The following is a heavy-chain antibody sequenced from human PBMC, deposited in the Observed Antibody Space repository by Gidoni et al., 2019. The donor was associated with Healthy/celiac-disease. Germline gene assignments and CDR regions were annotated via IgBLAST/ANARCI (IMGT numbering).Heavy chain of an antibody. J-gene: IGHJ4*02. CDR1: GGSISSGGYS. V-gene: IGHV4-30-2*01. CDR3: ATLSSGWYPDY. D-gene: IGHD6-19*01. CDR2: IYHSGST. Sequence: QLQLQESGSGLVKPSRTLSLICAVSGGSISSGGYSWSWIRQPPGKGLEWIWYIYHSGSTYYTPSLKSRVTISVDRSKNQFSLKLSSVTAADTAVYYCATLSSGWYPDYWGQGTLVTVSS.